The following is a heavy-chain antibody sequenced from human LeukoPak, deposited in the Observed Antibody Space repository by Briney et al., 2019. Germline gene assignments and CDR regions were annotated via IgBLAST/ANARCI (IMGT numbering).Heavy chain of an antibody. D-gene: IGHD4-17*01. V-gene: IGHV1-8*01. Sequence: GASVKVSCKASGYTFTSYDINWVRQATGQGLEWMGWMNPKSGNTDYAQKFQGRVTMTRSTSVSTAYMELSSLRSEDTAVYYCALCSGFDYGDCLNFDYWGQGTLVTVSS. CDR3: ALCSGFDYGDCLNFDY. J-gene: IGHJ4*02. CDR1: GYTFTSYD. CDR2: MNPKSGNT.